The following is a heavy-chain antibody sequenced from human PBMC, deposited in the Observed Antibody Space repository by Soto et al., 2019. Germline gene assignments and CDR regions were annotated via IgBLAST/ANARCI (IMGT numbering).Heavy chain of an antibody. CDR3: ATRMYYDFWSGYYQGWYFDY. Sequence: PGGSLRLSCAASGFTFSSYAMSWVRQAPGKGLEWVSAISGSGGSTYYADSVKGRFTISRDNSKNTLYLQMNSLRAEDTAVYYCATRMYYDFWSGYYQGWYFDYWGQGTLVTVSS. D-gene: IGHD3-3*01. CDR2: ISGSGGST. V-gene: IGHV3-23*01. CDR1: GFTFSSYA. J-gene: IGHJ4*02.